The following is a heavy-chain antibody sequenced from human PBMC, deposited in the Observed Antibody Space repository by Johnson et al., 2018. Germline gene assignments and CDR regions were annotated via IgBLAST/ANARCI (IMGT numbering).Heavy chain of an antibody. CDR2: ISYDGSNK. V-gene: IGHV3-30*03. CDR3: ARPKYSSNPYYYYGMDV. Sequence: QVQLVQSGGGVVQPGRSLRLSCAASGFTFSSYGMHWVRQAPGKGLEWVAVISYDGSNKYYADSVKGRFTISRDNSKNTLYLQMNSLRAEDTAVYYCARPKYSSNPYYYYGMDVWGQGTTVTVSS. CDR1: GFTFSSYG. D-gene: IGHD6-13*01. J-gene: IGHJ6*02.